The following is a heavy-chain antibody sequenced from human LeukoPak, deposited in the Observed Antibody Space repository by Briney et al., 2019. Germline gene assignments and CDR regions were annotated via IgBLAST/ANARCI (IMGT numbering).Heavy chain of an antibody. CDR1: GFTFSNYG. V-gene: IGHV3-30*18. CDR3: AKDLEVWFGESPVDY. Sequence: PGGSLRLSCAASGFTFSNYGMHWVRQAPGKGLEWVAVISYEGSNKYYADSVKGRFTISRGNSKYTLYLQMNSLRSEDTAVYYCAKDLEVWFGESPVDYWGQGTLVTVSS. J-gene: IGHJ4*02. CDR2: ISYEGSNK. D-gene: IGHD3-10*01.